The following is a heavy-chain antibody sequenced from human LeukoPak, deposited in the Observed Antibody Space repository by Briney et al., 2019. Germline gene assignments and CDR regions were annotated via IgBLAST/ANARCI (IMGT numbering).Heavy chain of an antibody. CDR1: GGSISSGDYY. J-gene: IGHJ4*02. Sequence: PSQTLSLTCTVSGGSISSGDYYWSWIRQPPGKGLEWIGYIYYSGSTYYNPSLKSRVTMSVDTSKNQFSLKLSSVTAADTAVYYCARAPTHYDILTALDYWGQGTLVTVSS. D-gene: IGHD3-9*01. V-gene: IGHV4-30-4*08. CDR3: ARAPTHYDILTALDY. CDR2: IYYSGST.